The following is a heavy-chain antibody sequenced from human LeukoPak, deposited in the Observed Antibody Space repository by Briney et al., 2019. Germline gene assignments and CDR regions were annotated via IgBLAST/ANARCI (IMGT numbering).Heavy chain of an antibody. CDR1: GYSINSGYH. V-gene: IGHV4-38-2*01. D-gene: IGHD3-10*01. CDR3: ARQTSYYSGSGSYYPGYYFDY. CDR2: IYHSGST. J-gene: IGHJ4*02. Sequence: SETLSLTCAVSGYSINSGYHWGWIRQPPGKGLEWIGIIYHSGSTYYNPSLRSRVTISVDTSKNQFSLKLSSVTAADTAVYYCARQTSYYSGSGSYYPGYYFDYWGQGTLVTVSS.